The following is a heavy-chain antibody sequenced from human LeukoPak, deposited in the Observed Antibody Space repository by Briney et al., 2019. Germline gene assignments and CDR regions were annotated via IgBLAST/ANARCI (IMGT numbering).Heavy chain of an antibody. Sequence: SETLSLTCTVSGGSISSYYWSWIRQPPGKGLEWIGYIYYSGSTNYNPSLKSRVTISVDTSKNQFSLKLSSVTAADTAVYYCARVRYSSSWYDGRFDPWGQETLVTVSS. CDR3: ARVRYSSSWYDGRFDP. CDR2: IYYSGST. D-gene: IGHD6-13*01. V-gene: IGHV4-59*01. J-gene: IGHJ5*02. CDR1: GGSISSYY.